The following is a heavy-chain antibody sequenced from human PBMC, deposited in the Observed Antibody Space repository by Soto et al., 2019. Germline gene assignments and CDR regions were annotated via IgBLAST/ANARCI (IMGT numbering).Heavy chain of an antibody. V-gene: IGHV3-30-3*01. CDR3: ARVGDCNDDVCPPH. J-gene: IGHJ4*02. D-gene: IGHD2-8*01. CDR1: GYSFSSYT. Sequence: GGSLRLSCAGSGYSFSSYTMHWVRQAPGKGLEWVALILYDGSNQYYANSVKGRFTISRDNSKNILYLQMNSLRDEDTAVYYCARVGDCNDDVCPPHWGQGTLVTVSS. CDR2: ILYDGSNQ.